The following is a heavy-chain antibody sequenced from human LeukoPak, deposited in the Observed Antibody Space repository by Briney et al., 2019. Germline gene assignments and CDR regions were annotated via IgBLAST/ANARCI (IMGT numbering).Heavy chain of an antibody. CDR1: GGTFSSYA. CDR2: IIPIFGTA. J-gene: IGHJ5*02. D-gene: IGHD3-10*01. Sequence: SVKVSCKASGGTFSSYAISWVRQAPGQGLEWMGGIIPIFGTANYAQKFQGRVTITADESTSTAYMELSSLRSEDTAVYYCARDYYGSGSYYEGPFVPWGQGTLVTVSS. CDR3: ARDYYGSGSYYEGPFVP. V-gene: IGHV1-69*13.